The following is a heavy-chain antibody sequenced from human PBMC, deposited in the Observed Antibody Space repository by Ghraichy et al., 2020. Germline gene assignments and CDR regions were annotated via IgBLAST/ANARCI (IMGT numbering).Heavy chain of an antibody. CDR2: IYYSGST. V-gene: IGHV4-39*01. J-gene: IGHJ6*02. CDR3: ARGGRPNCRYYYYGMDV. D-gene: IGHD3-16*01. CDR1: GGSISSSSYY. Sequence: SETLSLTCTVSGGSISSSSYYWGWIRQPPGKGLEWIGSIYYSGSTYYNPSLKSRVTISVDTSKNQFSLKLRSVTAADTAVYYCARGGRPNCRYYYYGMDVWGQGTTVTVSS.